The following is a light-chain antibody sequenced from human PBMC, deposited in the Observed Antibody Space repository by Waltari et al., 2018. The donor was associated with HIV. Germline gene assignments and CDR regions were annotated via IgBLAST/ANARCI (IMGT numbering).Light chain of an antibody. V-gene: IGKV1-39*01. CDR3: QQSYTTPRT. J-gene: IGKJ2*02. CDR2: GAS. CDR1: QSISSY. Sequence: DIQMTQSPSSLSASIGDRVTITCRASQSISSYLNWYQQKPGKAPKLLIYGASTLQSGVPSNFSGSASGTDFTLIISSLQPEDFATYYCQQSYTTPRTFGQGTKLEIK.